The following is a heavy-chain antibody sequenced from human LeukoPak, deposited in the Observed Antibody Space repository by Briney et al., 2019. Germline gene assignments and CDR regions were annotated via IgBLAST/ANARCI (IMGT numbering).Heavy chain of an antibody. CDR2: INPNSGGT. CDR1: GYTFTGYY. D-gene: IGHD3-16*02. Sequence: ASVKVSCKASGYTFTGYYMHWVRQAPGQGLEWMGWINPNSGGTNYAQKFQGRVTMTRDTSISTAYMELSRLRSDDTAVYYCARLRGLIYGDPYYFDYWGQGTLVTVSS. CDR3: ARLRGLIYGDPYYFDY. V-gene: IGHV1-2*02. J-gene: IGHJ4*02.